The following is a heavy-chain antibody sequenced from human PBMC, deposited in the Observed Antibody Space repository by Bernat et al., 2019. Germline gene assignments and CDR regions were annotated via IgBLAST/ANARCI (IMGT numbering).Heavy chain of an antibody. Sequence: EVQLVESGGGLVKPVGSLRLSCAASGFTFSSYSMNWVRQAPGKGLEWVSSISSSSSYIYYADSVKGRFTISRDNAKNSLYLQMNSLRAEDTAVYYCARASFPSGSYSTWGQGTLVTVSS. CDR3: ARASFPSGSYST. J-gene: IGHJ5*02. CDR1: GFTFSSYS. V-gene: IGHV3-21*01. CDR2: ISSSSSYI. D-gene: IGHD1-26*01.